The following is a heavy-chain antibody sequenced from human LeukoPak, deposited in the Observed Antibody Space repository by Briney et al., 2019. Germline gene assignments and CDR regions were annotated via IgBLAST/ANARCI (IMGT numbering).Heavy chain of an antibody. CDR1: GDSISSSSFY. CDR2: IFYSGST. D-gene: IGHD3-22*01. V-gene: IGHV4-39*07. Sequence: PSETLSLTCTVSGDSISSSSFYWGWIRQPPGKALEWIGSIFYSGSTYYNTPLKSRVTISVDTSKNQFSLRLSSVTAADTAVYYCARGGPTMIVVVEGWFDPWGQGTLVTVSS. CDR3: ARGGPTMIVVVEGWFDP. J-gene: IGHJ5*02.